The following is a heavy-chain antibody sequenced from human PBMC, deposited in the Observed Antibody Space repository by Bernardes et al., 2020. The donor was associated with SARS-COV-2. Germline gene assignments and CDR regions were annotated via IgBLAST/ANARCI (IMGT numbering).Heavy chain of an antibody. V-gene: IGHV3-21*01. CDR1: GFTFASHS. J-gene: IGHJ4*02. Sequence: GGSLRLSCAASGFTFASHSMSWVRLAPGKGLEWVSSISISSTYIYYADSVRGRFTVSRDNAKDSLYLQMNSLRADDTAVYFCARDLSNDFEYYFDYWGQGTLVTVSS. CDR3: ARDLSNDFEYYFDY. D-gene: IGHD2-21*02. CDR2: ISISSTYI.